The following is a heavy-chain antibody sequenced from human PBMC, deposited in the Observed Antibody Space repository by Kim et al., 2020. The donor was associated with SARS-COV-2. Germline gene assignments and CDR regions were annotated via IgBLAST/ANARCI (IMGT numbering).Heavy chain of an antibody. CDR2: INHSGST. CDR1: GGSFSGYY. CDR3: AKGARENIWGSYRRGYFQH. Sequence: SETLSLTCAVYGGSFSGYYWSWIRQPPGKGLEWIGEINHSGSTNYNPSLKSRVTISVDTSKNQFSLKLSSVTAADTAVYYCAKGARENIWGSYRRGYFQHWGQGTLVTVAS. D-gene: IGHD3-16*02. J-gene: IGHJ1*01. V-gene: IGHV4-34*01.